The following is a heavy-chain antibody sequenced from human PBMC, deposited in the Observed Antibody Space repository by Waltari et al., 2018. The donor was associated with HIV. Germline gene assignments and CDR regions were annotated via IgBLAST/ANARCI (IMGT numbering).Heavy chain of an antibody. D-gene: IGHD2-2*01. CDR2: INHSGST. CDR3: ARRGFRFCISTTCLDY. Sequence: QVQLQQWGAGLLKPSETLSLTCAVYGGSFSDYYWTWIRQPPGKGLEWIGEINHSGSTNYKPPLKSRVTISVYTSKNQFSLKLSSVTAAESGVYYCARRGFRFCISTTCLDYWGQATLVTVSS. CDR1: GGSFSDYY. J-gene: IGHJ4*02. V-gene: IGHV4-34*01.